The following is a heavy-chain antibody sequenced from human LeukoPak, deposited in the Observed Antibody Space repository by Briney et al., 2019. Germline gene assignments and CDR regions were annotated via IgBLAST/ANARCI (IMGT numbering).Heavy chain of an antibody. Sequence: SETLSLTCAVYGGSFSGYYWSWIRQPPGKGLEWIGEINHSGSTNYNPSLKSRVTISVDTSKNQFSLKLSSVTAADTAVYYCARHARDGSGSYKGNNWFDPWGQGTLVTVSS. CDR3: ARHARDGSGSYKGNNWFDP. J-gene: IGHJ5*02. D-gene: IGHD3-10*01. CDR1: GGSFSGYY. V-gene: IGHV4-34*01. CDR2: INHSGST.